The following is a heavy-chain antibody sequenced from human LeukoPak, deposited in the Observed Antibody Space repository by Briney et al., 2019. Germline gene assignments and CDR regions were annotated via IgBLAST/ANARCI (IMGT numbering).Heavy chain of an antibody. CDR3: ARESTKPTGDFDY. Sequence: GGSLRLSCAASGFTFSSNYMSWVRQAPGKGLEWVSVIYSGGSTYYADSVKGRFTISRDNSKNTLYLQMNSLRAEDTAVYYCARESTKPTGDFDYWGQGTLVTVSS. D-gene: IGHD7-27*01. CDR2: IYSGGST. CDR1: GFTFSSNY. V-gene: IGHV3-66*01. J-gene: IGHJ4*02.